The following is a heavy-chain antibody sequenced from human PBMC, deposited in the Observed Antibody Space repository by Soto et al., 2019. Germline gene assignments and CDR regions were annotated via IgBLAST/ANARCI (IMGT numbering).Heavy chain of an antibody. J-gene: IGHJ4*02. CDR2: INQDGSQR. V-gene: IGHV3-7*01. D-gene: IGHD3-10*01. Sequence: EVQLVDSGGGLVQPGGSLRLSCAASGFTFTGFWMAWVRQAPGKGLEWVANINQDGSQRYYMDSVKGRFTISRDNAEKSLYLQMNSLRAEDTAVYYCARTGDDYWDQGTLVTVSS. CDR3: ARTGDDY. CDR1: GFTFTGFW.